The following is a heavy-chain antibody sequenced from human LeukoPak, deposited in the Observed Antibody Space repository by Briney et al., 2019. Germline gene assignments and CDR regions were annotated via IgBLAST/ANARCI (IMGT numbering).Heavy chain of an antibody. V-gene: IGHV3-23*01. CDR2: INGGGSST. Sequence: GGSLRLSCAASGFTFSSNAMSWVRQAPGKGLEWVSAINGGGSSTYYADSVKGRFTISRDNSKNTLYLQMNSLRAEDTALYYCAKRDGYNSNPLKDWGQGTLVTVSS. CDR3: AKRDGYNSNPLKD. CDR1: GFTFSSNA. D-gene: IGHD5-24*01. J-gene: IGHJ4*02.